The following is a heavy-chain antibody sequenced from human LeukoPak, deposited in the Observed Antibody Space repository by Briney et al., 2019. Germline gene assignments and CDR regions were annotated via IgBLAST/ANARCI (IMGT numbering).Heavy chain of an antibody. CDR3: AKRTDLAYYYYYGMDV. Sequence: GGSLRLSCAASGFTFSSYGMHWVRQAPGKGLEWVAVISYDGSNKYYADSVKGRFTISRDNSKNTLYLQMNSLRAEDTAVYYCAKRTDLAYYYYYGMDVWGQGTTVTVSS. D-gene: IGHD1-1*01. V-gene: IGHV3-30*18. J-gene: IGHJ6*02. CDR2: ISYDGSNK. CDR1: GFTFSSYG.